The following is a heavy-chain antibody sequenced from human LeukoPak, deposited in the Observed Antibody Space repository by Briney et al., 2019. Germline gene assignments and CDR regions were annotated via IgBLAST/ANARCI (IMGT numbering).Heavy chain of an antibody. CDR2: ISAYNDNT. D-gene: IGHD2-2*01. Sequence: ASVTVSFKASGYTFTSYGISWVRQAPGQGLEWMGWISAYNDNTNYAQKLQGRVTMTTDTSTSTAYMEMRSLRSDDTAVYYCARDIRCSSTSCYVGYYAMDVWGQGTTVTVSS. V-gene: IGHV1-18*01. J-gene: IGHJ6*02. CDR1: GYTFTSYG. CDR3: ARDIRCSSTSCYVGYYAMDV.